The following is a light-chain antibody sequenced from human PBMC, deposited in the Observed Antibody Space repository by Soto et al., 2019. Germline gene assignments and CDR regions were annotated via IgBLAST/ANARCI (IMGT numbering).Light chain of an antibody. J-gene: IGKJ5*01. Sequence: DIQMTQSPSSISASVGERVTITCRASQGLSSWIAWYQQRPGKAPKLLIYAASNLQSGVPSRFSGSGSGTEFTLTIGSLQPEDFATYYCQQAYSFPVTFGQGTRLEIK. V-gene: IGKV1D-12*01. CDR3: QQAYSFPVT. CDR1: QGLSSW. CDR2: AAS.